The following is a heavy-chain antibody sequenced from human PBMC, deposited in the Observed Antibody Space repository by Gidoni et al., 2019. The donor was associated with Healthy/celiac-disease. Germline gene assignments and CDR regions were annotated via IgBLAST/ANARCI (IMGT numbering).Heavy chain of an antibody. J-gene: IGHJ4*02. CDR3: ARDPSYYDILTGYYGYYFDY. CDR1: GYTFTSYG. CDR2: ISAYNGNT. Sequence: QVQLVQSGAEVKKPGASVKVSCKASGYTFTSYGISWVRQAPGQGLEWMGWISAYNGNTNYAQKLQGRVTMTTDTSTSTAYMELRSLRSDDTAVYYCARDPSYYDILTGYYGYYFDYWGQGTLVTVSS. V-gene: IGHV1-18*04. D-gene: IGHD3-9*01.